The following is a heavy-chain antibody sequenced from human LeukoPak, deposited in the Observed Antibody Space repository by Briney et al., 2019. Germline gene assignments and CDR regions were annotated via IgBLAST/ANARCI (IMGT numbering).Heavy chain of an antibody. D-gene: IGHD1-1*01. CDR3: AKSYRVQRLAFDC. CDR2: ISGSGGST. J-gene: IGHJ4*02. Sequence: GGSLRLSCAASGFSFSSFAMSWVRRAPGKGLEWVSAISGSGGSTYNADSVKGRFTISRDNSKNTLYLQMNSLRDDDTAVYYCAKSYRVQRLAFDCWGQGTLVTVSS. V-gene: IGHV3-23*01. CDR1: GFSFSSFA.